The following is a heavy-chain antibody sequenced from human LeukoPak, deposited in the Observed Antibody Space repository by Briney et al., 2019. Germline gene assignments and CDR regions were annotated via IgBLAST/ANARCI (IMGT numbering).Heavy chain of an antibody. J-gene: IGHJ4*02. V-gene: IGHV1-69*13. CDR1: GYTFTGYY. CDR3: ARGVLAARKGFDY. CDR2: IIPIFGTA. D-gene: IGHD6-6*01. Sequence: GASVKVSCKASGYTFTGYYMHWVRQAPGQGLEWMGGIIPIFGTANYAQKFQGRVTITADESTSTAYMELSSLRSEDTAVYYCARGVLAARKGFDYWGQGTLVTVSS.